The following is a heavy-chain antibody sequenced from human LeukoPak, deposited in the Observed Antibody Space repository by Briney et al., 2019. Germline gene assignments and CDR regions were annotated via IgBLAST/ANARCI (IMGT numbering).Heavy chain of an antibody. CDR3: ARGSVGTPLYAFDI. J-gene: IGHJ3*02. Sequence: GESLKISCKDFGYTFSNYWIGWVRQMPGEGLEWMGIIYLGDSDTRYSPSFQGQVSISADKSISTAYLQWSSLKASDTAMYYCARGSVGTPLYAFDIWGQGTMVTVSS. CDR1: GYTFSNYW. D-gene: IGHD4-23*01. CDR2: IYLGDSDT. V-gene: IGHV5-51*01.